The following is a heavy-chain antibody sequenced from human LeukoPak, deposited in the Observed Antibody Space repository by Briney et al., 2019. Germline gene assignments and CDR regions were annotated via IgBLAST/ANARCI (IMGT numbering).Heavy chain of an antibody. Sequence: GWSLRLSCAASGFTFSSYAMHWVRQAPGKGLEWVSAIFSGGSTFYADSVKGRFTISRDNSKSTLYLQMNSLRADDTALYYCARDTSSGWQHDYWGQGTLVTVSS. D-gene: IGHD6-19*01. V-gene: IGHV3-66*01. CDR3: ARDTSSGWQHDY. J-gene: IGHJ4*02. CDR1: GFTFSSYA. CDR2: IFSGGST.